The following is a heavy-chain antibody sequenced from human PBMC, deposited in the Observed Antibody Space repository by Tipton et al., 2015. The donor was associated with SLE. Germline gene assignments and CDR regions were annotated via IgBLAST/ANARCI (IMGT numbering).Heavy chain of an antibody. CDR1: GGSIRSHY. CDR3: AGSFDYYGSGSYYTLVDY. CDR2: MYHSGST. J-gene: IGHJ4*02. Sequence: TLSLTCTVSGGSIRSHYWSWIRQPPGKGLEWIGYMYHSGSTKYNPSLKSRVTVSADTSKNQFSLKLSSVTAADTAVYYCAGSFDYYGSGSYYTLVDYWGQGTLVTVSS. D-gene: IGHD3-10*01. V-gene: IGHV4-59*11.